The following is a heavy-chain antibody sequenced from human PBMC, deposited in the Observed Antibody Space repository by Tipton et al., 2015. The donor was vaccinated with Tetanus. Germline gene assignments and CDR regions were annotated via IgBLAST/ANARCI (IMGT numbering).Heavy chain of an antibody. CDR1: NGSISSDH. J-gene: IGHJ6*02. CDR3: ARDGPYYSDTSNDYHFYGMDV. V-gene: IGHV4-59*12. Sequence: TLSLTCIVSNGSISSDHWSWIRQPPGKRLGWIATTHYSGTTNYNPSLRSRVAISVDPSKNQISLKVISVTAADTAVYYCARDGPYYSDTSNDYHFYGMDVWGQGTTVTVSS. CDR2: THYSGTT. D-gene: IGHD3-22*01.